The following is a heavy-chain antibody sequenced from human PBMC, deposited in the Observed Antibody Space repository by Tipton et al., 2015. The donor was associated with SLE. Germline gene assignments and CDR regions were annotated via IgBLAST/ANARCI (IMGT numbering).Heavy chain of an antibody. CDR3: ARAPPVYAPYVYYYHMDV. J-gene: IGHJ6*04. V-gene: IGHV3-33*01. CDR1: GFSFRTYG. D-gene: IGHD2-8*01. Sequence: SLRLSCAASGFSFRTYGMHWVRQTPGKGLEWVAVIWYDGSGKYYADSVRGRFTISRDNSKNTLYLQMNSLRVEDTAVYYCARAPPVYAPYVYYYHMDVWGKGTTVTVSS. CDR2: IWYDGSGK.